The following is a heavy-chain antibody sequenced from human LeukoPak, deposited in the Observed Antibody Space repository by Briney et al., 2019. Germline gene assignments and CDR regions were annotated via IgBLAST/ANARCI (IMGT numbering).Heavy chain of an antibody. CDR3: ARVKKGSSWTEKYYYYYYMDV. J-gene: IGHJ6*03. CDR1: GGSFSSYY. CDR2: IYYSGST. D-gene: IGHD6-13*01. Sequence: SETLSLTCAVYGGSFSSYYWGWIRQPPGKGLEWIGSIYYSGSTYYNPSLKSRVTISVDTSKNQFSLKLSSVTAADTAVYYCARVKKGSSWTEKYYYYYYMDVWGKGTTVTVSS. V-gene: IGHV4-39*07.